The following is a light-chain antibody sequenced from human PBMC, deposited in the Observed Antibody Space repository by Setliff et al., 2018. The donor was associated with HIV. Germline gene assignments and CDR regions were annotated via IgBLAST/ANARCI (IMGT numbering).Light chain of an antibody. CDR3: CSCAGSSPLYV. J-gene: IGLJ1*01. V-gene: IGLV2-23*01. CDR2: EGS. Sequence: QSVLTQPASVSGSPGQSITISCTGTSSDVGSYNLVSWYQQHPGKAPKLMIYEGSKRPSGVSNRFSGSKSGNTASLTISGLQAEDEADYYCCSCAGSSPLYVFGTGTKVTVL. CDR1: SSDVGSYNL.